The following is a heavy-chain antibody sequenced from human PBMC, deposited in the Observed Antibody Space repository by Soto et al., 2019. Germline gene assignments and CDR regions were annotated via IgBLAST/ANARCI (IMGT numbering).Heavy chain of an antibody. D-gene: IGHD1-1*01. CDR1: GFTFSDHY. V-gene: IGHV3-72*01. CDR3: ARVATGTTGAFDI. Sequence: EVQLVESGGGLVQPGGSLRLSCAASGFTFSDHYMDWVRQAPGKGLEWVGRTRNKANSYTTEYAASVKGRFTISRDDSKNSLYLLMNSLKTEDTAVYYCARVATGTTGAFDIWGQGTMVTVSS. CDR2: TRNKANSYTT. J-gene: IGHJ3*02.